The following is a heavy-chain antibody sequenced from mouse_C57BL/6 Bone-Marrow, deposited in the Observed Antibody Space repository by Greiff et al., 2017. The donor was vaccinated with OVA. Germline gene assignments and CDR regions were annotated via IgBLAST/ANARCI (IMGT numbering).Heavy chain of an antibody. CDR1: GYTFTDYN. CDR3: ARRWLLRPYYFDY. D-gene: IGHD2-3*01. CDR2: INPNNGGT. V-gene: IGHV1-22*01. J-gene: IGHJ2*01. Sequence: VQLQQSGPELVKPGASVKMSCKASGYTFTDYNMHWVKQSHGKSLEWIGYINPNNGGTSYNQKFKGKATLTVNKSSSTAYMELRSLTSEDSAVYYCARRWLLRPYYFDYWGQGTTLTVSS.